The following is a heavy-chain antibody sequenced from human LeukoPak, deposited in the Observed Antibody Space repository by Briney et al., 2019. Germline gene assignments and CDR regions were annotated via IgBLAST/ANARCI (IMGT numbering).Heavy chain of an antibody. CDR1: GFTLSSYA. J-gene: IGHJ4*02. CDR3: AQTAMVKIFDY. CDR2: ISGSGGST. V-gene: IGHV3-23*01. D-gene: IGHD5-18*01. Sequence: GSLRLSCAASGFTLSSYAMSGVRQAPGKGLEWVSAISGSGGSTYYADSVKGRFTSSRDNSKNTLYLQMNSLRAEDTAVYYCAQTAMVKIFDYWGQGTLVTVSS.